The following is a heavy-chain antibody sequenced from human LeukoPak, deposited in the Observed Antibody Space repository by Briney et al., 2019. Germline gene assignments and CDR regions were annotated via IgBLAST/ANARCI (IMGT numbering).Heavy chain of an antibody. V-gene: IGHV1-24*01. D-gene: IGHD2-8*02. CDR2: FDPEKRER. CDR1: GYTLSELS. CDR3: ASLYCTASSCFGPYYYYGMDV. J-gene: IGHJ6*02. Sequence: ASVRVSCKVSGYTLSELSMHWVRQAPGKGLEWMGGFDPEKRERIYAQKFQGRVTMTEDTSTDTAYMEMGGLRLDDTAVYYCASLYCTASSCFGPYYYYGMDVWGPGTTVTVSS.